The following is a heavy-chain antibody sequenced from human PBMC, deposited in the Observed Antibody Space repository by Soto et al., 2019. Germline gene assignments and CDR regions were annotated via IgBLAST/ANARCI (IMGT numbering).Heavy chain of an antibody. CDR3: ARVAEMGTVTNGFYYYMDV. Sequence: QVQLVQSGAEVRKPGSSVKVSCKASGGTFSNHTISWVRQAPGQGLAWMGRIIPILNIANYAQKFEGRVPITADKSKSTADMELSSLRSEDTAGSYCARVAEMGTVTNGFYYYMDVWGKGTTVTVSS. J-gene: IGHJ6*03. CDR2: IIPILNIA. V-gene: IGHV1-69*02. D-gene: IGHD4-17*01. CDR1: GGTFSNHT.